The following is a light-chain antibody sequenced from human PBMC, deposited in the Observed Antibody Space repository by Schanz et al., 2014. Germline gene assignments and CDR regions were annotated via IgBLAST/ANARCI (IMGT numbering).Light chain of an antibody. CDR2: DAS. J-gene: IGKJ3*01. Sequence: DIQMTQSPSSLSASVGDRVTITCQASQDINNYLNWYQQKPGKAPKLLIYDASNLETGVPSRFSGSGSETDFTFTISSLQPEDIATYYCQRYDHLPSFTFGPGTKVDIK. V-gene: IGKV1-33*01. CDR3: QRYDHLPSFT. CDR1: QDINNY.